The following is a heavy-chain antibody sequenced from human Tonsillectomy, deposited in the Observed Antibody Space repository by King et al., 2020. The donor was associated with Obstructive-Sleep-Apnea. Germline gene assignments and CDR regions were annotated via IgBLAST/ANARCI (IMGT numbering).Heavy chain of an antibody. D-gene: IGHD6-13*01. CDR1: GLSFSSYL. CDR2: ISSTSTYI. J-gene: IGHJ4*02. Sequence: VQLVESGGGLVKPGGSLRLSCAASGLSFSSYLMNWVRQAPGKGLEWVSSISSTSTYIHYADSVKGRFTISRDNAKNSLYLQMNSLRVEDTAVYYCASLAPLGIAATGTLDWGQGTLVTVSS. CDR3: ASLAPLGIAATGTLD. V-gene: IGHV3-21*01.